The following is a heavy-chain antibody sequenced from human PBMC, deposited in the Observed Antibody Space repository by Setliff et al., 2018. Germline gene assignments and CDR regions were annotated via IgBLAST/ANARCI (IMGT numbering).Heavy chain of an antibody. CDR2: SNHSGNT. V-gene: IGHV4-34*01. Sequence: SETLSLTCSVYGESFSNNYWSWIRQPPGKGLEWIGESNHSGNTTNHPSLKSRLTMSVATFENPFSLKLNSLTAADTAVYYCARVTNWGLDLRFDPWGQGILVTVSS. CDR1: GESFSNNY. CDR3: ARVTNWGLDLRFDP. J-gene: IGHJ5*02. D-gene: IGHD7-27*01.